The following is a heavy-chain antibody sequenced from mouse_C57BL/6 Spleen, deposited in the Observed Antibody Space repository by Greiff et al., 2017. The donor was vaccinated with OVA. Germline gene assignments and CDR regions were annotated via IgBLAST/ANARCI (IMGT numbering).Heavy chain of an antibody. V-gene: IGHV1-80*01. J-gene: IGHJ4*01. Sequence: VQLQQSGAELVKPGASVKISCKASGYAFSSYWMNWVKQRPGKGLEGIGQIYPGDGDTNYNGKFKGKATLTADKSSSTAYMQLSSLTSEDSAVYFCARWYGNYLYAMDYWGQGTSVTVSS. CDR1: GYAFSSYW. D-gene: IGHD2-10*02. CDR2: IYPGDGDT. CDR3: ARWYGNYLYAMDY.